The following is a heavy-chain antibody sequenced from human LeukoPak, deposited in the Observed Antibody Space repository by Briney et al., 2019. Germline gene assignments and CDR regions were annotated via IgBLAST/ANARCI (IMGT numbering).Heavy chain of an antibody. D-gene: IGHD2-2*01. CDR1: GFTFDDYA. J-gene: IGHJ5*02. CDR3: AKDIGDVPYNWFDP. Sequence: GGSLRLSRAASGFTFDDYAMHWVRQAPGKGLEWVSLISGDGGSTYYADSVKGRFTISRDNSKNSLYLQMNSLRTEDTALYYCAKDIGDVPYNWFDPWGQGTLVTVSS. CDR2: ISGDGGST. V-gene: IGHV3-43*02.